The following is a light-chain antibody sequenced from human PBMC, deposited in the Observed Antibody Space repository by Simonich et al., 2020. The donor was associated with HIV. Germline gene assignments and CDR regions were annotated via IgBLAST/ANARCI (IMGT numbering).Light chain of an antibody. CDR3: CSYADSSTV. Sequence: QSALTQPASVSGSPGQFVTIFCTGTSSDVGGYNYVSWYQQHPGKAPKLIIYEGSKRPSGFSNRFSGSNSGNTASLTISGLQAEDEADYYCCSYADSSTVFGGGTKLIVL. CDR2: EGS. CDR1: SSDVGGYNY. V-gene: IGLV2-23*01. J-gene: IGLJ2*01.